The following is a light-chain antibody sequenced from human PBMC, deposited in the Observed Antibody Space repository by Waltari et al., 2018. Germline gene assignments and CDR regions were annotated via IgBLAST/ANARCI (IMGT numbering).Light chain of an antibody. Sequence: QSALTQPASVSGSPGQSITISCTGTSSDVGNFNLVSWYQQHPGKVPKPTIYEVSKRPSGVSNHFSGAKSGHTASLTISGLRAEDEADYYCCSYAGSRTYVFGTGTKVTVL. CDR1: SSDVGNFNL. CDR2: EVS. J-gene: IGLJ1*01. CDR3: CSYAGSRTYV. V-gene: IGLV2-23*02.